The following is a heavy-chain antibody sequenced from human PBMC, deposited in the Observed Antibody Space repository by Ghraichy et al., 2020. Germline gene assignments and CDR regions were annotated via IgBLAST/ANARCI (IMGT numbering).Heavy chain of an antibody. D-gene: IGHD3-10*01. CDR1: GITIGAYT. V-gene: IGHV3-21*01. CDR3: ARGFGEFRPSYWYFDL. J-gene: IGHJ2*01. CDR2: ITSSSSYI. Sequence: GGSLRLSCAASGITIGAYTMNWVRQAPGKGLEWVSSITSSSSYIYYADSVKGRFTISRDNTKNSLYLQMNSLRAEDTAVYYCARGFGEFRPSYWYFDLWGRGTLVTVSS.